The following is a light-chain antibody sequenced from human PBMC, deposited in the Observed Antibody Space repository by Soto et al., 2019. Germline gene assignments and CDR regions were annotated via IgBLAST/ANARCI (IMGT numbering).Light chain of an antibody. CDR1: QTISSW. J-gene: IGKJ1*01. Sequence: DIQMTQSPSTLSASVGDRVTITCRASQTISSWLAWYQQKPGKAPKLLIYKASSLESGVSSRFSGSGSGTEFTLTIGSLQSDDFATYYCQKYNSYPWTFGQGTRVEIK. V-gene: IGKV1-5*03. CDR3: QKYNSYPWT. CDR2: KAS.